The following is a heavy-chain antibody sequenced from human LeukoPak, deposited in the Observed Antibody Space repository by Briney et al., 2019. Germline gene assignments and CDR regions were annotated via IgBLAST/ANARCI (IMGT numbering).Heavy chain of an antibody. D-gene: IGHD6-13*01. CDR3: ARHSTQHQLDLLYFDY. J-gene: IGHJ4*02. Sequence: SETLSLTCTVSGGSISSYYWSWIRQPPGKGLEWIGYIYYSGSTNYNPSLKSRVTISVDTSKNQFSLKLSSVTAADTAVYYCARHSTQHQLDLLYFDYWGQGTLVTVSS. V-gene: IGHV4-59*08. CDR1: GGSISSYY. CDR2: IYYSGST.